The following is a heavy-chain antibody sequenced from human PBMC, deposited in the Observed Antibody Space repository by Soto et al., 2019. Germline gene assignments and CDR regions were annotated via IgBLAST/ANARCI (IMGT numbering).Heavy chain of an antibody. CDR1: GLSLTNTRMG. D-gene: IGHD3-22*01. Sequence: QVTLKESGPELVKPTETLTLTCTVSGLSLTNTRMGVSWIRQPPGQALEWLAHVFSIDEKSYSTSLKSRLTISKDTSKSQVVLTMTNVDPVDTATYYCARMLSYFDSDGYYFEFDYWGQGILVTVSS. CDR3: ARMLSYFDSDGYYFEFDY. CDR2: VFSIDEK. J-gene: IGHJ4*02. V-gene: IGHV2-26*01.